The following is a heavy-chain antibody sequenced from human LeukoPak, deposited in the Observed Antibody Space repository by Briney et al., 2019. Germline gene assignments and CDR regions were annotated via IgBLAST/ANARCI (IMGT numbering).Heavy chain of an antibody. V-gene: IGHV1-69*13. J-gene: IGHJ3*02. CDR1: GGTFSSYA. Sequence: SVKVSCKASGGTFSSYAISWVRQAPGQGLEWMGGIIPIFGTANYAQKFQGRVTITADESTSTAYMELSSLRSEDTAVYYCAKGGLPGYCSGGSCSYGYAFDIWGQGTMVTVSS. CDR3: AKGGLPGYCSGGSCSYGYAFDI. D-gene: IGHD2-15*01. CDR2: IIPIFGTA.